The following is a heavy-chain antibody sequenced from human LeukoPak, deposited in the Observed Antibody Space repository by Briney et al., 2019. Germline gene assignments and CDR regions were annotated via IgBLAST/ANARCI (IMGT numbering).Heavy chain of an antibody. D-gene: IGHD6-19*01. CDR1: GYSISSGYY. J-gene: IGHJ4*02. CDR2: IYRSGRT. CDR3: ARGVAVAGRGKSYFDY. V-gene: IGHV4-38-2*01. Sequence: SESLSLTCAVSGYSISSGYYWGWIRQPPGKGREWIGSIYRSGRTYYNPSLKSRVTISVDTSKNQFSLKLSSVTAADTAVYYCARGVAVAGRGKSYFDYWGQGTLVTVSS.